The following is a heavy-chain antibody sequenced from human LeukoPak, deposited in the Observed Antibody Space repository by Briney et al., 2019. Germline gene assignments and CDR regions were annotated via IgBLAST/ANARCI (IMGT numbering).Heavy chain of an antibody. V-gene: IGHV4-59*01. Sequence: PSETLSLTCTVSGGSISSYYWSWIRKPPGKGQEWIGYIYYTGTTNYTPSLKSRITISADTSKNQFSLKLSSVTAADTAVYYCARSRSRGYSGDFDYWGQGTLVTVSS. CDR3: ARSRSRGYSGDFDY. CDR2: IYYTGTT. D-gene: IGHD5-12*01. CDR1: GGSISSYY. J-gene: IGHJ4*02.